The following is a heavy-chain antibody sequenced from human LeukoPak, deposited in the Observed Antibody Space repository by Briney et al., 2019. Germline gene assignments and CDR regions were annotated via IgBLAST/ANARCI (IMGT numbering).Heavy chain of an antibody. D-gene: IGHD6-19*01. V-gene: IGHV1-8*02. J-gene: IGHJ4*02. CDR3: ARGRIHYDDYSSGYYVFFEF. CDR1: GYTFTSYG. Sequence: ASVKVSCKASGYTFTSYGISWVRQATGQGLEWMGWMNPNSGNTGYTQKFQDRVTMTRNTSMSTAYMELSSLTSEDTAVYYCARGRIHYDDYSSGYYVFFEFWGQGSLVTVSS. CDR2: MNPNSGNT.